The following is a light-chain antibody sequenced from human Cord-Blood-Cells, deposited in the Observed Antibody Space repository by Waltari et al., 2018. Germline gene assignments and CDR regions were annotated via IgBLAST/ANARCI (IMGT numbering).Light chain of an antibody. CDR2: DVS. Sequence: QSALPTPPPVSGSPGQSSPIPSTGPTSAVGGFQYVSWSQQHPGKAPKLMFYDVSNRPSGVSNRFSGSKSGNTASLTISGLQAEDEADYYCSSYTSSSTLVFGTGTKVTVL. CDR1: TSAVGGFQY. J-gene: IGLJ1*01. CDR3: SSYTSSSTLV. V-gene: IGLV2-14*01.